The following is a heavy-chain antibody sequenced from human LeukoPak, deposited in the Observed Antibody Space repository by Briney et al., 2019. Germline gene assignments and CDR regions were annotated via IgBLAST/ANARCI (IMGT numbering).Heavy chain of an antibody. CDR2: IRSKANNYAT. V-gene: IGHV3-73*01. Sequence: GGSLTLSCAASGFTLSGATMHWVRQASGKGLEWVGHIRSKANNYATAYAASVKGRFTISRDDSKNTAYLQMNSLKTEDTAVYYCSRHEAMPGDYWGQGTLVTVSS. D-gene: IGHD2-2*01. J-gene: IGHJ4*02. CDR1: GFTLSGAT. CDR3: SRHEAMPGDY.